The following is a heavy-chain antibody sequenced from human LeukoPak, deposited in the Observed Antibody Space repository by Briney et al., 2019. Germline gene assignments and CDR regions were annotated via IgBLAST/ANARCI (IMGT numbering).Heavy chain of an antibody. CDR2: INWNGAGT. CDR1: GFTFDDYG. CDR3: ARALRRYKYDYPSPDY. Sequence: GGSLRLSCATSGFTFDDYGMSWVRQAPGKGLEWVSGINWNGAGTGLKGRFTISRDNAKNSLYLQMNSLRAEDTALYYCARALRRYKYDYPSPDYWGQGTLVTVSS. J-gene: IGHJ4*02. D-gene: IGHD3-16*01. V-gene: IGHV3-20*04.